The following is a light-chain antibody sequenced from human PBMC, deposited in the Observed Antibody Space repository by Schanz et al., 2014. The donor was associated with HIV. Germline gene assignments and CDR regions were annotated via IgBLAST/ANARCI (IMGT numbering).Light chain of an antibody. J-gene: IGLJ1*01. CDR2: ANN. V-gene: IGLV1-44*01. CDR3: AAWDDTLNGYV. CDR1: TSNIGSNH. Sequence: QSVLTQPPSASGTPGQRVTISCSGSTSNIGSNHVDWYQQLPGTAPRLLIQANNQRPSGVPDRFSGSKSGTSASLAISGLRSEDEADYHCAAWDDTLNGYVFGSGTKLTVL.